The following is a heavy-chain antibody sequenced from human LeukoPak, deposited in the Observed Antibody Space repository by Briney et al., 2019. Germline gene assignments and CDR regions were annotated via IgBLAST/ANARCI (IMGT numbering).Heavy chain of an antibody. CDR3: ARAATTVVTLDY. V-gene: IGHV1-69*02. CDR1: GGTFSSYT. CDR2: IIPILGIA. D-gene: IGHD4-23*01. J-gene: IGHJ4*02. Sequence: ASVKVSXKASGGTFSSYTISWVRQAPGQGLEWMGRIIPILGIANYAQKFQGRVTITADKSTSTAYMELSSLRSEDTAVYYCARAATTVVTLDYWGQGTLVTVSS.